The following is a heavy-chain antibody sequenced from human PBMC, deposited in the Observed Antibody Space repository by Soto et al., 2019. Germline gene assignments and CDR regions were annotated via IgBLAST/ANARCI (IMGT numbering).Heavy chain of an antibody. D-gene: IGHD6-13*01. CDR1: GYTFTGYY. CDR3: ARVSVLPTYRSSWYSRGPRRLDY. CDR2: INPNSGGT. J-gene: IGHJ4*02. V-gene: IGHV1-2*02. Sequence: ASVKVSCKASGYTFTGYYMHWVRQAPGQGLEWMGWINPNSGGTNYAQKFQGRVTMTRDTSISTAYMELSRLRSDDTAVYYCARVSVLPTYRSSWYSRGPRRLDYSGEATLVTV.